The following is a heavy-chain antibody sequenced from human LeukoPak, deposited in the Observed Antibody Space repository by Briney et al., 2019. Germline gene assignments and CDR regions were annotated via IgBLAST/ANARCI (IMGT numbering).Heavy chain of an antibody. Sequence: GGSLRLSCAASGFTFSSYSMNWVRQAPGKGLEWVSSISSSSYIYYADSVKGRFTISRDNAKNSLYLQMNSLRAEDTAVYYCARGELDTAMVVSYYFDYWGQGTLVTVSS. J-gene: IGHJ4*02. CDR3: ARGELDTAMVVSYYFDY. V-gene: IGHV3-21*01. CDR2: ISSSSYI. CDR1: GFTFSSYS. D-gene: IGHD5-18*01.